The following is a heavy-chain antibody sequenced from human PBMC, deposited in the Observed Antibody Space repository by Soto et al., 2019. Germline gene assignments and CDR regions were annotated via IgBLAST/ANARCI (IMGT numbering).Heavy chain of an antibody. CDR3: ARLRTHYFMDV. J-gene: IGHJ6*03. Sequence: QVQLHESGPGLVKPSETLSLTCSVSGGSISGLYWTWVRQPPGRGLEWIGWIYYSGTTTYNPSLMSRVTISVDTSKNQFSLKLSSVTAADTAIYYCARLRTHYFMDVWGKGTTVTVSS. CDR1: GGSISGLY. V-gene: IGHV4-59*08. CDR2: IYYSGTT.